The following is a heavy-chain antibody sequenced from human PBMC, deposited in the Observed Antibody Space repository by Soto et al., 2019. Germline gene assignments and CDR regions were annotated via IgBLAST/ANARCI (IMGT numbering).Heavy chain of an antibody. J-gene: IGHJ4*02. CDR1: GGSISSSSYY. CDR2: IFYSGNT. V-gene: IGHV4-39*01. D-gene: IGHD1-26*01. CDR3: ARISGTYYRPFDY. Sequence: QLQLQESGPGLVKPSETLSLTCTVSGGSISSSSYYWGWIRQPPGKGLEWIGNIFYSGNTYYNPSLKSRVTISVDTAENQCSLRLSSVTAADTAVYHCARISGTYYRPFDYWGQGTLVTVSS.